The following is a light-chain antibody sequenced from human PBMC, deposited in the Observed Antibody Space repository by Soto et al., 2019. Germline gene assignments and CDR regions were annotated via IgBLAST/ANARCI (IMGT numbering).Light chain of an antibody. Sequence: QSVLTQPPSASGTPGQRVTIFCSGSSSNIGSNSVNWYQQVPGTAPKLLVYNDIQRPSGVPDRFSGSKSGTSASLAISGLQSGDEADYYCAAWDDSLTGVVFGGGTQLTVL. CDR2: NDI. J-gene: IGLJ2*01. CDR1: SSNIGSNS. V-gene: IGLV1-44*01. CDR3: AAWDDSLTGVV.